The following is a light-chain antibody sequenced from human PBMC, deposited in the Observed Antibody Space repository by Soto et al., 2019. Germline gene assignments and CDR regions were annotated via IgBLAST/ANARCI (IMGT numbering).Light chain of an antibody. J-gene: IGLJ2*01. Sequence: SYELTQTPSMSVAPGQTARITCGGNKIGSKSVHWYQQRPGQAPVVVVYDDSDRPSGIPERFSGSNSGDTATLTISRVEAGDEAEYYCQVWDSSSDHVVFGGGTKLTVL. CDR1: KIGSKS. CDR2: DDS. CDR3: QVWDSSSDHVV. V-gene: IGLV3-21*02.